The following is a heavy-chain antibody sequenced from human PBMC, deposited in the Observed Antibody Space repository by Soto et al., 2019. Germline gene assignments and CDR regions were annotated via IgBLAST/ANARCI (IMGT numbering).Heavy chain of an antibody. CDR2: IFYRGNT. Sequence: PSETLSLTCTVSGGSISGGGSYWSWIRQHPEKGLEWIGYIFYRGNTNYNPSFKSRISISVDTSKNQFSLNMTSVTAADTAVYYCAREGGYGDSFFDSWGPGTLVTVSS. CDR3: AREGGYGDSFFDS. J-gene: IGHJ4*02. D-gene: IGHD4-17*01. CDR1: GGSISGGGSY. V-gene: IGHV4-31*03.